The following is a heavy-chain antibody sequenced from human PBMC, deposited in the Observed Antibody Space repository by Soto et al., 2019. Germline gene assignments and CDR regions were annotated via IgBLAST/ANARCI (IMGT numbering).Heavy chain of an antibody. Sequence: QDQLVQSGVEVKKPGASVKVSCRASAYSFTNYGITWVRQAPGQGFEWMGWISAYNGNTNYAQKFQGRVTMTPDASTSTAYLELRSLRSDDTAVYYCARDRGVAPPVAGNTHYYYYMDVWGKGTTVTVSS. V-gene: IGHV1-18*01. CDR2: ISAYNGNT. CDR3: ARDRGVAPPVAGNTHYYYYMDV. D-gene: IGHD6-19*01. CDR1: AYSFTNYG. J-gene: IGHJ6*03.